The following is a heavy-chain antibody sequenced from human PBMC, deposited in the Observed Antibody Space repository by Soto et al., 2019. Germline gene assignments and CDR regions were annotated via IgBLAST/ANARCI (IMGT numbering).Heavy chain of an antibody. V-gene: IGHV6-1*01. Sequence: LSQTLSLTCAISGDSVSSNSAAWNWIRQSPSRGLEWLGRTYYRSKWYNDYAVSVKSRITINPDTSKNQFSLQLTSVTPEDTAVYYCVRDGPPPGHAFDIVVVQAAADYYSYGMDVWGQGTTVTVSS. CDR1: GDSVSSNSAA. CDR3: VRDGPPPGHAFDIVVVQAAADYYSYGMDV. D-gene: IGHD2-2*01. CDR2: TYYRSKWYN. J-gene: IGHJ6*02.